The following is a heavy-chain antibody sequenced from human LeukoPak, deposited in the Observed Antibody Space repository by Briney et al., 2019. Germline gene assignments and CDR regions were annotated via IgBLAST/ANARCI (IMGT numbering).Heavy chain of an antibody. J-gene: IGHJ4*02. V-gene: IGHV4-59*01. CDR1: DGAITGYY. CDR2: LHFGGST. Sequence: SETLSLTCTVSDGAITGYYWGWIRQPPGKGLDWIGHLHFGGSTNYNPSLKSRVTISVDTSKNHFSLKLSSVTVADTAVYYCARGYSTSWTYYFDYWGQGALVTVSS. CDR3: ARGYSTSWTYYFDY. D-gene: IGHD6-13*01.